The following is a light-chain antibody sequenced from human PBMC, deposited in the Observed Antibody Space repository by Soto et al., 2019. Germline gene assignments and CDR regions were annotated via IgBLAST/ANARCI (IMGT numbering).Light chain of an antibody. V-gene: IGLV2-8*01. Sequence: QSLLTQPPSASGSPGQSVTISCTGTSSDVGGYNYVSWYQQHPGKAPKLMIYEVSKRPSGVPDRFSGSKSGNTASLTVSGLQAEDEADYYCSSYAGSKIGVFGTGTRSPS. CDR1: SSDVGGYNY. CDR2: EVS. CDR3: SSYAGSKIGV. J-gene: IGLJ1*01.